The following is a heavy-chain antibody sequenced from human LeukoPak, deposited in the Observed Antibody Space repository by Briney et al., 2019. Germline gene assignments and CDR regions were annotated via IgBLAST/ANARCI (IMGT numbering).Heavy chain of an antibody. D-gene: IGHD3-10*01. CDR1: GFTFSSYG. J-gene: IGHJ4*02. CDR2: ISGSGGST. Sequence: GGTLRLSCAASGFTFSSYGMSWVRQAPGKGVEWVSAISGSGGSTYYADSVKGRFTISRDNAKNTVFLQMSSLRAEDTALYYCARKSASGNYPLDYWGQGTLVTVSS. V-gene: IGHV3-23*01. CDR3: ARKSASGNYPLDY.